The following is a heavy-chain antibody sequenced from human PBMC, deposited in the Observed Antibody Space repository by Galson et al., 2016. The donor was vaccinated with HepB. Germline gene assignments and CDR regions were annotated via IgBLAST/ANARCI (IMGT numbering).Heavy chain of an antibody. Sequence: SLRLSCAASGFTSSIYAMHWVRQAPGKGLEWVAVISYDGSNKYYADSVKGRLTISRDNSMDTLYLQMNSLRPDDTAVYYCGRGPRALTVAATGANLDNWGQGTLVTVSS. J-gene: IGHJ4*02. CDR3: GRGPRALTVAATGANLDN. CDR1: GFTSSIYA. V-gene: IGHV3-30*04. CDR2: ISYDGSNK. D-gene: IGHD4/OR15-4a*01.